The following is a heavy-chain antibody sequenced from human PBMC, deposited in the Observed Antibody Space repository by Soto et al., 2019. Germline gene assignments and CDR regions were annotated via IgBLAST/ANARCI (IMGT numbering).Heavy chain of an antibody. D-gene: IGHD2-15*01. Sequence: QVQLVESGGGVVQPGRSLRLSCAASGFTFSIYGIHWVRQAPGTGLEWGAVISYDGSKKYYADSVKGRFTISRDDSKKALYLQMNSLRAEDPAVYYCARQELPHHNGFDPWGQGTVGTVSS. J-gene: IGHJ5*02. CDR2: ISYDGSKK. CDR3: ARQELPHHNGFDP. CDR1: GFTFSIYG. V-gene: IGHV3-30*03.